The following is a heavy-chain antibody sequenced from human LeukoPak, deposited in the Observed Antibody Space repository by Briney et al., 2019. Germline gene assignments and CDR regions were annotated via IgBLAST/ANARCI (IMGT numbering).Heavy chain of an antibody. Sequence: PPETLSLTCTVSGGSISSYYWSWIRQPPGKGLEWIGYIYYSGSTNYNPSLKSRVTISVDTSKNQFSLKLSAVTAADTAVYYCARSITIFGVVDYWGQGTLVTVSS. CDR3: ARSITIFGVVDY. V-gene: IGHV4-59*01. D-gene: IGHD3-3*01. J-gene: IGHJ4*02. CDR2: IYYSGST. CDR1: GGSISSYY.